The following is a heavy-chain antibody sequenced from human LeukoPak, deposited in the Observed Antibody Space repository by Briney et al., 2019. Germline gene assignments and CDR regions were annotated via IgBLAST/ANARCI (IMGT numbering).Heavy chain of an antibody. CDR2: ISSSSSYI. CDR1: GFTFSSYS. Sequence: PGGPLRLSCAASGFTFSSYSMNWVRQAPGKGLEWVSSISSSSSYIYYADSVKGRFTISRDNAKNSLYLQMNSLRAEDTAVYYCASGFPHRDYYDSSGYYLFDYWGQGTLVTVSS. V-gene: IGHV3-21*01. J-gene: IGHJ4*02. CDR3: ASGFPHRDYYDSSGYYLFDY. D-gene: IGHD3-22*01.